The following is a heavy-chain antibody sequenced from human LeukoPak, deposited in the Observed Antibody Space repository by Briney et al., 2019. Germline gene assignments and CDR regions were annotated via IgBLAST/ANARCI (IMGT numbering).Heavy chain of an antibody. V-gene: IGHV4-59*08. Sequence: PSETLSLTCTVSGGSISSYYWSWIRQPPGKGLEWIGYIHYSGSTNHNPSLKSRVTISVDTSKNHFSLKLSSVTAADTAVYFCARHFYDPNVYFDYWGQGTLVTVSS. D-gene: IGHD2/OR15-2a*01. CDR3: ARHFYDPNVYFDY. CDR2: IHYSGST. CDR1: GGSISSYY. J-gene: IGHJ4*02.